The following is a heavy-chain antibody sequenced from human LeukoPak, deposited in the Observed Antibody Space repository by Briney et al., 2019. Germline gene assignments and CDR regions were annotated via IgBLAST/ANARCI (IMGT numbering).Heavy chain of an antibody. Sequence: QTGGSLRLSCAASGFTFSTYWMSWVRQGSGKGLEWVANINEDGSAKYYVDSVKGRFTISRDNAKNSLFLQMNSLRAEDTAVYYCARDVYDSGRGAFDILGQGTMVTVSS. D-gene: IGHD3-10*01. V-gene: IGHV3-7*01. CDR1: GFTFSTYW. J-gene: IGHJ3*02. CDR3: ARDVYDSGRGAFDI. CDR2: INEDGSAK.